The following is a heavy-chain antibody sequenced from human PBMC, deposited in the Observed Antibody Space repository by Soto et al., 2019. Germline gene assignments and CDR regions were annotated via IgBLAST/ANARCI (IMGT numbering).Heavy chain of an antibody. J-gene: IGHJ4*02. CDR1: GGTFSSYA. CDR3: ARENELLGFGY. D-gene: IGHD3-10*01. Sequence: GASVKVSCKASGGTFSSYAISWVRQAPGQGLEWMGGIIPIFGTANYAQKFQGRVTITADKSTSTAYMELSSLRSEDTAVYYCARENELLGFGYWGQGTLVTVSS. V-gene: IGHV1-69*06. CDR2: IIPIFGTA.